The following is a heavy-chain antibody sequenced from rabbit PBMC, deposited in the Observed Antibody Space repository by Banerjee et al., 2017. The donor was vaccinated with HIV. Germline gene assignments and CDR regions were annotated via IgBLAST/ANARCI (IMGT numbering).Heavy chain of an antibody. CDR2: IYTISGDT. CDR1: GFDLSSGYD. J-gene: IGHJ4*01. D-gene: IGHD6-1*01. CDR3: ARHTAGSAGDSYAMNL. Sequence: QEQLVESGGGLVQPEGSLTLTCTASGFDLSSGYDMCWVRQAPGKGLEWIACIYTISGDTVYAAWAKGRFTISKTSSTTVTLQMTSLTAADTATYFCARHTAGSAGDSYAMNLWGPGTLVTVS. V-gene: IGHV1S45*01.